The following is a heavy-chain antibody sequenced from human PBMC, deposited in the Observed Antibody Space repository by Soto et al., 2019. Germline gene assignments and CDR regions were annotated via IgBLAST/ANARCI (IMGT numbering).Heavy chain of an antibody. D-gene: IGHD1-26*01. V-gene: IGHV1-58*01. CDR2: IVVGSGNT. CDR1: GYSFTGYF. Sequence: ASVKVSCKASGYSFTGYFVHWVRQAPGPGLEWIGWIVVGSGNTNYAQKFQERVTITRDMSTSTAYMELSSLRSEDTAVYYCAAGPIVGATRGFDYWGQGTLVTVSS. CDR3: AAGPIVGATRGFDY. J-gene: IGHJ4*02.